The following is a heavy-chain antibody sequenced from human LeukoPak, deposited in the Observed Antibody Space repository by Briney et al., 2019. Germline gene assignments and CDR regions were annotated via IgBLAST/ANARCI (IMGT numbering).Heavy chain of an antibody. V-gene: IGHV3-23*01. J-gene: IGHJ4*02. Sequence: GGSLRLSCAASGFNISSNFMSWVRQAPGKGLEWVPAIVGGGETTFYADSVKGRFTISRDNSKNIMYLQMNSLRVEDTAVYYCAKDRWILRFFDWLLSNWGQGTLVTVSS. D-gene: IGHD3-9*01. CDR3: AKDRWILRFFDWLLSN. CDR2: IVGGGETT. CDR1: GFNISSNF.